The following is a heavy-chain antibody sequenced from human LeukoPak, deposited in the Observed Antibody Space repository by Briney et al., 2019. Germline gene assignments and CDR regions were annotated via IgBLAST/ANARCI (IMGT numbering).Heavy chain of an antibody. J-gene: IGHJ4*02. CDR3: AKETPSRYCSSTSCYRPVGATGYDY. V-gene: IGHV3-23*01. CDR2: ISGSGGST. Sequence: QAGGSLRLSCAASGFTFSTYVMSWVRQAPGKGLEWVSAISGSGGSTYYADSVKGRFTISRDNSKNTLYLQMNSLRAEDTAVYYCAKETPSRYCSSTSCYRPVGATGYDYWGQGTLVTVSS. CDR1: GFTFSTYV. D-gene: IGHD2-2*01.